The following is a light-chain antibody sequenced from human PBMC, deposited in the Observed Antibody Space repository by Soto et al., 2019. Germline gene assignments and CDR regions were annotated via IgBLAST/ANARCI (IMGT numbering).Light chain of an antibody. CDR1: QAISSY. V-gene: IGKV1-9*01. CDR2: AAS. Sequence: DIPLTQSPSFLYASVGDRVTITCRASQAISSYLAWYQQKPGKAPKLLIYAASTLQSGVPSRFSGSGSETHFTLTISSLQPEDFATYFCQQRNTCPPAFGPGTKVDLK. J-gene: IGKJ3*01. CDR3: QQRNTCPPA.